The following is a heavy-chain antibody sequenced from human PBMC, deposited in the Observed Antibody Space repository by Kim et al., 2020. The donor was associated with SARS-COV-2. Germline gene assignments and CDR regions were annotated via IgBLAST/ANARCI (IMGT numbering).Heavy chain of an antibody. D-gene: IGHD4-4*01. CDR2: INHSGST. V-gene: IGHV4-34*01. CDR3: ARDRPQYGLDY. Sequence: SETLSLTCAVYGGSFSGYYWSWIRQPPGKGLEWIGEINHSGSTNYNPSLKSRVTISVDTSKNQFSLKLSSVTAADTAVYYCARDRPQYGLDYWGQGTLVTVSS. J-gene: IGHJ4*02. CDR1: GGSFSGYY.